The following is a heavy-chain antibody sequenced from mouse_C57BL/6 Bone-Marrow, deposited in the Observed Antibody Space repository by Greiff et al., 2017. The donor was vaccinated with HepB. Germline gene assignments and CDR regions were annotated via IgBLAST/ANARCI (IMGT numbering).Heavy chain of an antibody. CDR2: ISNGGGST. Sequence: EVKLMDSGGGLVQPGGSLKLSCAASGFTFSDYYMYWVRQTPEKRLEWVAYISNGGGSTYYPDTVKGRFTISRDNAKNTLYLQMSRLKSEDTAMYYCARRGELYYFDYWGQGTTLTVSS. V-gene: IGHV5-12*01. CDR1: GFTFSDYY. CDR3: ARRGELYYFDY. J-gene: IGHJ2*01.